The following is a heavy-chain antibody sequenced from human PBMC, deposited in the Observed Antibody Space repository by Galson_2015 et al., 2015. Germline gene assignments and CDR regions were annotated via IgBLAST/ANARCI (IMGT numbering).Heavy chain of an antibody. CDR1: GFIFGIYA. Sequence: SLRLSCAASGFIFGIYAMTWVRQAPGKGLEWVSTISRSGGRSYYPDSVKGRFTISRDNSNNTVYLQMNRLRDEDTAVYYCAKDRFTPLGLTQYYYVMDVWGQGTTVTVSS. CDR2: ISRSGGRS. J-gene: IGHJ6*02. V-gene: IGHV3-23*01. CDR3: AKDRFTPLGLTQYYYVMDV. D-gene: IGHD1-14*01.